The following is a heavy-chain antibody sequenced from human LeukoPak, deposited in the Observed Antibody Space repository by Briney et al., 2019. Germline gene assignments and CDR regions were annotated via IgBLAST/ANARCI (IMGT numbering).Heavy chain of an antibody. D-gene: IGHD3-10*01. Sequence: SETLSLTCAVYGGSFSGYYWSWIRQPPGKGLEWIGEINHSGSTNYNPSLKSRVTIPVDTSKNQFSLKLSSVTAADTAVYYCARLDGSGSYNYWGQGTLVTVSS. CDR3: ARLDGSGSYNY. CDR1: GGSFSGYY. V-gene: IGHV4-34*01. CDR2: INHSGST. J-gene: IGHJ4*02.